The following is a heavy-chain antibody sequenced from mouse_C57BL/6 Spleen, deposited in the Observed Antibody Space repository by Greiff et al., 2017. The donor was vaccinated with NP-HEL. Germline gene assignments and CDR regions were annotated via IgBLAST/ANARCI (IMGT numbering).Heavy chain of an antibody. CDR1: GYAFSSSW. CDR3: ARGYYGSSYPDY. CDR2: IYPGDGDT. J-gene: IGHJ2*01. V-gene: IGHV1-82*01. Sequence: QVQLQQSGPELVKPGASVKISCKASGYAFSSSWMNWVKQRPGKGLEWIGRIYPGDGDTNYNGKFKGKATLTADKSSSTAYMQLSSLTSEDSAVYFCARGYYGSSYPDYWGQGTTLTVSS. D-gene: IGHD1-1*01.